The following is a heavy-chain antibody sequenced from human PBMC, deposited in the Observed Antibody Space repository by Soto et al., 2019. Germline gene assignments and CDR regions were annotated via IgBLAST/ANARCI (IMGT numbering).Heavy chain of an antibody. Sequence: GASVKLSCKASAGTFSSYTISWVRQAPGQGLEWMGGIIPIFGTANYAQKFQGRVTITADESTSTAYMELSSLRSEDTAVYYCAREGAATPHGMDVWGQGTTVTVSS. V-gene: IGHV1-69*13. J-gene: IGHJ6*02. D-gene: IGHD6-25*01. CDR2: IIPIFGTA. CDR3: AREGAATPHGMDV. CDR1: AGTFSSYT.